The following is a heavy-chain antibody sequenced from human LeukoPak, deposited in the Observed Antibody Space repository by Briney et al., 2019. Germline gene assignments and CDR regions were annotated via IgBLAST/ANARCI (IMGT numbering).Heavy chain of an antibody. V-gene: IGHV3-49*04. CDR2: IRRKSYGGTT. D-gene: IGHD5-24*01. CDR1: GFTFGDYA. CDR3: TRVEMVAFYSYYMDV. J-gene: IGHJ6*03. Sequence: PGGSLRLSCTASGFTFGDYAMSWVRQAPGKGLEWVGFIRRKSYGGTTHYAASVKGRSTISRDDSKSIAYLQMDSLNTEDTGVYYCTRVEMVAFYSYYMDVWGKGATVTISS.